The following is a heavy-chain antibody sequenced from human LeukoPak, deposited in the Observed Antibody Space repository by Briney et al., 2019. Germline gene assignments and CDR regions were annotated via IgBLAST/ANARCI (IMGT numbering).Heavy chain of an antibody. CDR1: GNSISKTYY. Sequence: SETLSLTCVVFGNSISKTYYWGWIRQPPGKELEWIGSIYNSGSTHYNPSLKSRVTISVDTSKNQFSLKLSSVTAADTAVYYCARNSSGIYFDYWGQGTLVTVSS. D-gene: IGHD1-26*01. CDR3: ARNSSGIYFDY. CDR2: IYNSGST. V-gene: IGHV4-38-2*01. J-gene: IGHJ4*02.